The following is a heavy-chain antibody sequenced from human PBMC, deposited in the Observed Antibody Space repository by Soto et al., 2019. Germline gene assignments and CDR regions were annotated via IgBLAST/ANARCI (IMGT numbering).Heavy chain of an antibody. Sequence: ASVKVSCKASGYTFTSYDINWVRQATGQGLEWMGWMNHNSGNTDYAQEFQGRVTMTRNTSISTAYMELSSLRSEDTAVYYCARGYNAAVAGHNWFDPWGQGTLVTVSS. CDR2: MNHNSGNT. CDR3: ARGYNAAVAGHNWFDP. CDR1: GYTFTSYD. V-gene: IGHV1-8*01. J-gene: IGHJ5*02. D-gene: IGHD6-19*01.